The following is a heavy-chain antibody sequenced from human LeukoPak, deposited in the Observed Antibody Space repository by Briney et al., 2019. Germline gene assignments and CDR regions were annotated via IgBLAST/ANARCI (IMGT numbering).Heavy chain of an antibody. CDR2: MNPNNGNT. CDR3: AREGGYRGYNDAFDI. V-gene: IGHV1-8*03. D-gene: IGHD5-12*01. CDR1: GYTFTSYD. Sequence: ASVKVSCKASGYTFTSYDINWVRQATGQGLEWMGWMNPNNGNTGYAQKFQGRVTITRNTSISTAYMELSSLRSEDTAVYYCAREGGYRGYNDAFDIWGQGTMVTVSS. J-gene: IGHJ3*02.